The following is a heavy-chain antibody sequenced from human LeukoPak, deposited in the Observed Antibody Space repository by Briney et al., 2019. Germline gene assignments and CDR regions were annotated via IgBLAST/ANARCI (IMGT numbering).Heavy chain of an antibody. CDR2: ISYDGSNK. CDR3: ARIGFGFSYGQGYDY. Sequence: GGSLRLSCAASGFTFSSYAMHWVRQAPGKGLEWVAVISYDGSNKYYADSVKGRFTVSRDNLNNIMYLQMNSLRPDDTGVYYCARIGFGFSYGQGYDYWGQGTLVSVSS. CDR1: GFTFSSYA. V-gene: IGHV3-30-3*01. D-gene: IGHD5-18*01. J-gene: IGHJ4*02.